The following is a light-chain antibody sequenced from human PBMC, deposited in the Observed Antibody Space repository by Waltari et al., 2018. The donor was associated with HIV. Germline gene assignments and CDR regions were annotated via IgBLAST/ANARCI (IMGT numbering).Light chain of an antibody. V-gene: IGKV3-11*01. Sequence: VLTQSPATLSVSPGERATLSCKASQSISSYLAWYQQKLGQAPRLLIYDASTRATGIPARFSGSGSGTDFTLTISSLEPEDVAVYYCQQRTNWPLTFGGGTKVEIK. CDR3: QQRTNWPLT. J-gene: IGKJ4*01. CDR1: QSISSY. CDR2: DAS.